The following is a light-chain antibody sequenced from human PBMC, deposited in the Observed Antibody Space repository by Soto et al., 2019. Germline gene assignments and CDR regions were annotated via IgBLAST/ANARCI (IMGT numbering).Light chain of an antibody. CDR1: QSVSSY. Sequence: EMVLTQSPATLSLSPGERATLSCRASQSVSSYLAWYQQKPGQAPRLLIYDASNRATGIPARFSGSGSGTDFTITISSLEPEDVAVYYCQQRSNWPTWTFGQGTKVEIK. V-gene: IGKV3-11*01. J-gene: IGKJ1*01. CDR3: QQRSNWPTWT. CDR2: DAS.